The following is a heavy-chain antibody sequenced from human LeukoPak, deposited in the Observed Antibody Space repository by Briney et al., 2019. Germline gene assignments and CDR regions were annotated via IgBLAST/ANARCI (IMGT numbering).Heavy chain of an antibody. J-gene: IGHJ5*02. D-gene: IGHD2-15*01. CDR2: ISSSSSYI. CDR1: GFTFSSYS. CDR3: ARDRSSGGSCYWFDP. V-gene: IGHV3-21*01. Sequence: GGSLRLSCAASGFTFSSYSMNWVRQAPGEGLEWVSSISSSSSYIYYADSVKGRFTISRDNAKNSLYLQMNSLRAEDTAVYYCARDRSSGGSCYWFDPWGQGTLVTVSS.